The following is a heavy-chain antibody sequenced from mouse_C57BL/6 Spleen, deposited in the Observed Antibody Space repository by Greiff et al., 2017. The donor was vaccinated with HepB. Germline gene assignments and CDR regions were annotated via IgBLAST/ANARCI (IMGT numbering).Heavy chain of an antibody. J-gene: IGHJ2*01. D-gene: IGHD1-1*01. CDR2: ISSGSSTI. Sequence: EVQRVESGGGLVKPGGSLKLSCAASGFTFSDYGMHWVRQAPEKGLEWVAYISSGSSTIYYADTVKGRFTISRDNAKNTLFLQMTSLRSEDTAMYYCAKKHYGSRGDYFDYWGQGTTLTVSS. CDR1: GFTFSDYG. CDR3: AKKHYGSRGDYFDY. V-gene: IGHV5-17*01.